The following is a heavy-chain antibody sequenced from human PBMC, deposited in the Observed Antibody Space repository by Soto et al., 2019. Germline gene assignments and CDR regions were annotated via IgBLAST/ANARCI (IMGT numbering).Heavy chain of an antibody. CDR3: ARDKGAQGANWFDP. CDR1: GFTFSSYW. Sequence: GGSLRLSCAASGFTFSSYWMSWVRQAPGKGLEWVANIKQDGSEKYYVDSVKGRFTISRDNAKNSLYLQMNSLRAEDTAVYYCARDKGAQGANWFDPWGQGTLVTVPS. D-gene: IGHD1-26*01. J-gene: IGHJ5*02. V-gene: IGHV3-7*05. CDR2: IKQDGSEK.